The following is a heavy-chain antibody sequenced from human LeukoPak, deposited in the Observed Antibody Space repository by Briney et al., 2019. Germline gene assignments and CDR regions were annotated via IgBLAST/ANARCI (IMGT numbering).Heavy chain of an antibody. D-gene: IGHD3-3*01. CDR1: GGSISSYY. CDR2: IYYSGST. J-gene: IGHJ4*02. CDR3: ARRRGDFWSDYYAFDY. V-gene: IGHV4-59*08. Sequence: SETLSLTCTVSGGSISSYYWSWIRPPPGKGREWIGYIYYSGSTNYNPSLTSRVTISLDTSKSQFSLKLRSVTAADTAVYYCARRRGDFWSDYYAFDYWGQGTLVTISS.